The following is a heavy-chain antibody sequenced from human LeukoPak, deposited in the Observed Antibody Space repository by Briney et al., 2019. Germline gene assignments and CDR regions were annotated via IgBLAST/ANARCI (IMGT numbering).Heavy chain of an antibody. J-gene: IGHJ1*01. Sequence: GGSLRLSCAASGFTFSSYGMSWVRQAPGKGLEWVSAISGSGGSTYYADSVKGRFTISRDNSKDTLYLQMNSLRAEDTAVYYCAKDGQAYDILTGYFVGRAGYFQHWGQGTLVTVSS. CDR3: AKDGQAYDILTGYFVGRAGYFQH. CDR1: GFTFSSYG. CDR2: ISGSGGST. D-gene: IGHD3-9*01. V-gene: IGHV3-23*01.